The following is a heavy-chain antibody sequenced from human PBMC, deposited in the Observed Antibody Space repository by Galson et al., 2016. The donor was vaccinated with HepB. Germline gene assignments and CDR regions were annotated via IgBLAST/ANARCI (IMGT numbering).Heavy chain of an antibody. CDR2: VVPIFGTP. V-gene: IGHV1-69*13. Sequence: SVKVSCKASGGSFSSFSIIWVRQAPGQGLEWMGKVVPIFGTPIYGQRFQGRVTVTVDESTDTAYLKVNSLRSEDTAVYYCAREVLGSSGDYYPVYWGQGTLVTVSA. CDR3: AREVLGSSGDYYPVY. D-gene: IGHD3-10*01. CDR1: GGSFSSFS. J-gene: IGHJ4*02.